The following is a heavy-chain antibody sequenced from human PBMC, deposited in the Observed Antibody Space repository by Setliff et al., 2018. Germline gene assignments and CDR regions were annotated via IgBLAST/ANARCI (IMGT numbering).Heavy chain of an antibody. CDR2: IYTTGST. V-gene: IGHV4-4*07. CDR1: GGSIGSYY. J-gene: IGHJ6*03. CDR3: ARVRIVPDCMDV. Sequence: LSLTCTVSGGSIGSYYWTWIRQPAGRGLEWIGRIYTTGSTNFNPSLNSRVTMSLDKSKSQFSLKLSSVTAADSAVHFCARVRIVPDCMDVWGKGTTVTVSS. D-gene: IGHD2-15*01.